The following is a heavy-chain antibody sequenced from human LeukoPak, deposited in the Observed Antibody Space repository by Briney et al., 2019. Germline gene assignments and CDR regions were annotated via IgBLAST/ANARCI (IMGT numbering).Heavy chain of an antibody. CDR2: INHSGST. CDR1: GGFITSGTYY. V-gene: IGHV4-39*07. Sequence: SETLSLTCTVSGGFITSGTYYWSWIRQPPGKGLEWIGEINHSGSTNYNPSLKSRVTISVDTSKNQFSLKLSSVTAADTAVYYCARGRRKLWLRGIDYWGQGTLVTVSS. D-gene: IGHD5-18*01. J-gene: IGHJ4*02. CDR3: ARGRRKLWLRGIDY.